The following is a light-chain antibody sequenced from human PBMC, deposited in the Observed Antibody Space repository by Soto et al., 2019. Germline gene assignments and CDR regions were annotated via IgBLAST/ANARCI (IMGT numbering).Light chain of an antibody. CDR2: EVT. CDR1: SSYLGDYNY. Sequence: QSVLTQPPSASESPGQSVTFSCTGTSSYLGDYNYVSWYQQHPGKSPKLMIYEVTKRPSGVPDRFSDSKSGNTASLTVSGPQADDEADYYCSSYAGNNNYVCGTGTKVTVL. V-gene: IGLV2-8*01. J-gene: IGLJ1*01. CDR3: SSYAGNNNYV.